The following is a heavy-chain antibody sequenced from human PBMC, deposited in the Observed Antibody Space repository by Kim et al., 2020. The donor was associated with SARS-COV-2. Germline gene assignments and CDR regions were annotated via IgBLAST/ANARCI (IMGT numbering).Heavy chain of an antibody. Sequence: KSRVTISVDTSKNQFSLKLSSVTAADTAVYYCARDQGSSWPNYYYYGMDVWGQGTTVTVSS. J-gene: IGHJ6*02. D-gene: IGHD6-13*01. CDR3: ARDQGSSWPNYYYYGMDV. V-gene: IGHV4-59*01.